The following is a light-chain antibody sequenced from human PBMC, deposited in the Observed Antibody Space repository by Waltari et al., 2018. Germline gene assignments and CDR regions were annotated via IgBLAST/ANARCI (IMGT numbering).Light chain of an antibody. J-gene: IGLJ3*02. V-gene: IGLV2-14*01. CDR2: EVT. Sequence: QSALTQPASVSGSPWQSITISCTGTSSDIGGHNYVSWYQQHPGKAPKLVIFEVTTRPSGVSSRFAGSKSGNTASLTISGLQAEDEADYYCTSDTTSVTWVFGGGTKVTVL. CDR3: TSDTTSVTWV. CDR1: SSDIGGHNY.